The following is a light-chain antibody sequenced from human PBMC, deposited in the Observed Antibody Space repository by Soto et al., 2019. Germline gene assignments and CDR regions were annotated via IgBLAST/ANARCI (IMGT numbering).Light chain of an antibody. Sequence: QSVLTQPASVSGSPGQSVTISCTGTSSDVGGYDYVSWYQQHPGTAPKLMLYEVNNRPSGVSNRFSGSKSGNTASLIISGLHSEDEADYYCSAYTTPSTLIFGTGTKVTVL. V-gene: IGLV2-14*01. J-gene: IGLJ1*01. CDR3: SAYTTPSTLI. CDR2: EVN. CDR1: SSDVGGYDY.